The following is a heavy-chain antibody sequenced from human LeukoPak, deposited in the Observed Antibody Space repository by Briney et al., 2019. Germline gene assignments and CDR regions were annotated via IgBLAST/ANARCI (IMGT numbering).Heavy chain of an antibody. CDR2: IYSSGST. D-gene: IGHD1-26*01. CDR3: ARKREGATTGIDY. CDR1: GVSISSTNSY. Sequence: PSETLSLTCTVSGVSISSTNSYWGWIRQSPRTGLEWIGNIYSSGSTYYNPPLKSRVTISIDTSENQFSLKLTSVTAADTAVYYCARKREGATTGIDYWGQGTLVTVSS. V-gene: IGHV4-39*07. J-gene: IGHJ4*02.